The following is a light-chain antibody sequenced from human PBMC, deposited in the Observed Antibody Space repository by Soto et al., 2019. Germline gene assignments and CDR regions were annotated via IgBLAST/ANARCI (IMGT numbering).Light chain of an antibody. Sequence: EIVLTQSPGTLSLSPGERATLSCRASQSVSSSYLAWYQQKPGRAHRLLIYGASSRATGIPDRFSGSGSGTDFTLTISRLEPEDFAMYYCQQYGYLVTFGGGIKVDI. CDR3: QQYGYLVT. CDR2: GAS. CDR1: QSVSSSY. V-gene: IGKV3-20*01. J-gene: IGKJ4*01.